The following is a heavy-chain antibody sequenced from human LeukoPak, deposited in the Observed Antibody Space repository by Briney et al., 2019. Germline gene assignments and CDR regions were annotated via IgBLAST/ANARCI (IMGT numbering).Heavy chain of an antibody. CDR3: ARGRRERRVNRQGGYYHPGYFDL. Sequence: SETLSLTCAVYGGSFSGYYWSWIRQPPGKGLEWIGEINHSGSTNYNPSLKSRVTISVDTSKNQFSLKLSSVTAADTAVYYCARGRRERRVNRQGGYYHPGYFDLWGRGTLVTVSS. D-gene: IGHD3-22*01. V-gene: IGHV4-34*01. CDR2: INHSGST. J-gene: IGHJ2*01. CDR1: GGSFSGYY.